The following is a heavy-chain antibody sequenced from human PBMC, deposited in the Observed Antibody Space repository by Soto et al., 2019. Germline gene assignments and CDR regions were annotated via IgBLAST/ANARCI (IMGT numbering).Heavy chain of an antibody. CDR2: IIPIFGTA. V-gene: IGHV1-69*13. CDR3: ARLWDGYNYRPQDY. D-gene: IGHD5-12*01. Sequence: SVKVSCKASGGTFSSYAISWVRQAPGQGLEWMGGIIPIFGTANYAQKFQGRVTITADESTSTAYMELSSLRSEDTAVYYCARLWDGYNYRPQDYRGQRTLVTVSS. J-gene: IGHJ4*02. CDR1: GGTFSSYA.